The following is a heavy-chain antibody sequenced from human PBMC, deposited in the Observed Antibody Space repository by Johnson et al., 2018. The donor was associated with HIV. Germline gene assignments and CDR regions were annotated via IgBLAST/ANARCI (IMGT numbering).Heavy chain of an antibody. CDR1: GFTVSSNY. V-gene: IGHV3-66*03. CDR3: AREGSGSYQI. CDR2: IYSGGRT. J-gene: IGHJ3*02. Sequence: VQLVESGGGLIQPGGSLRLSCAASGFTVSSNYMSWVRQAPGKGLEWVSVIYSGGRTYYADSVKGRFTISRDNSRNTGYLQMSGLRSEYTAIYYCAREGSGSYQIWGQGTMVTVSS. D-gene: IGHD1-26*01.